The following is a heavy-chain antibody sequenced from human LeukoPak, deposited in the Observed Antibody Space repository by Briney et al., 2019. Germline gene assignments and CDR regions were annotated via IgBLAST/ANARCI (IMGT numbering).Heavy chain of an antibody. CDR3: ARDQQMELLDY. Sequence: GGSLRLSCAASGFTFSSYGMHWVRQAPGKGLEWVAVIWYDGSNKYYADSVKGRFTISRDNSKNTLYLQMNSLRAEDTAVYYCARDQQMELLDYWGQGTLVTVSS. CDR2: IWYDGSNK. V-gene: IGHV3-33*01. CDR1: GFTFSSYG. J-gene: IGHJ4*02. D-gene: IGHD1-7*01.